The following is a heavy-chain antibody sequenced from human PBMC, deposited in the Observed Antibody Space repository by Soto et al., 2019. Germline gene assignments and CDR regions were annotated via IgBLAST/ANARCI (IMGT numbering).Heavy chain of an antibody. V-gene: IGHV1-69*02. CDR1: GDTFNFYS. D-gene: IGHD3-10*01. J-gene: IGHJ4*02. Sequence: QVQLVQSGAEVKRPGSSVKVSCKASGDTFNFYSINWVRQAPGLGLEWMGRVTPIDSMSNYAQKFQGRVTMTAGKSTSTAYMELGSLRSADTGIYYGASSYGSGYRAFDYWGQGALVTVSS. CDR3: ASSYGSGYRAFDY. CDR2: VTPIDSMS.